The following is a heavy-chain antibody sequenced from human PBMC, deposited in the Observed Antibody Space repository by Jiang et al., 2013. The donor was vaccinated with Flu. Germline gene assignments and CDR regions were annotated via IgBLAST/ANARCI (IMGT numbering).Heavy chain of an antibody. D-gene: IGHD3-3*01. V-gene: IGHV4-59*01. J-gene: IGHJ5*02. Sequence: GSGLVKPSETLSPTCTVSGGSISSYHWTWIRQPPGKGLEWIGNIYYSGSTNYNPSLKSRLTISIDTSKNQFSLNLSSVTPADTAVYYCARDQSGGYNWFDPWGQGTLVTVSS. CDR1: GGSISSYH. CDR2: IYYSGST. CDR3: ARDQSGGYNWFDP.